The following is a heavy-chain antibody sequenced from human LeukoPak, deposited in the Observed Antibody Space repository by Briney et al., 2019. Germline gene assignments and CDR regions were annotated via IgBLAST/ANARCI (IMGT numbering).Heavy chain of an antibody. CDR1: GYTFTSYG. Sequence: ASVKVSCKASGYTFTSYGISWVRQAPGQGLEWMGWISAYNGNTNYAQKLQGRATMTTDTSTSTAYMEPRSLRSDDTAVYYCARGPYCGGDCSNYYYYYMDVWGKGTTVTVSS. J-gene: IGHJ6*03. CDR2: ISAYNGNT. D-gene: IGHD2-21*01. CDR3: ARGPYCGGDCSNYYYYYMDV. V-gene: IGHV1-18*01.